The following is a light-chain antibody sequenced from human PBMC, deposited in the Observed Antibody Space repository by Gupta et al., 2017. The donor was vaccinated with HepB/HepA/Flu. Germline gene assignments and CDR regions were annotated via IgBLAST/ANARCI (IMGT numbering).Light chain of an antibody. CDR1: QGIGND. CDR3: LQHNSYPWT. J-gene: IGKJ1*01. Sequence: IQMTQSLLSLFAAAGDRVTITCRANQGIGNDLGWYQQKPGKPPKRLIYAASSLQSGVPSRFSGGGSGTEFTLTISSLQPEDFATYYCLQHNSYPWTFGQGTKVEIK. V-gene: IGKV1-17*01. CDR2: AAS.